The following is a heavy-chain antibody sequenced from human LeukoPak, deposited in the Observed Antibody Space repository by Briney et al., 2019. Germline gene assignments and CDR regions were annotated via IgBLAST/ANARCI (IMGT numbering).Heavy chain of an antibody. D-gene: IGHD2-2*01. CDR2: INHSGST. V-gene: IGHV4-34*01. Sequence: SETLSLTCAVYGGSFSDYYWSWIRQPPGKGLEWIGEINHSGSTNYNPSLKSRVTISVDTSKNQFSLKLTSVTAADTAVYYCARERPLVVVPAATTLHVLDLDVWGRGTTVTVSS. CDR3: ARERPLVVVPAATTLHVLDLDV. J-gene: IGHJ6*02. CDR1: GGSFSDYY.